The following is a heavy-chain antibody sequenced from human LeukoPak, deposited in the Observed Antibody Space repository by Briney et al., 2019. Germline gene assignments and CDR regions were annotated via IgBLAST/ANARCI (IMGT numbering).Heavy chain of an antibody. CDR3: AGDCSSTSCYESYNWFDP. CDR1: GFTFSSYE. Sequence: GGSLRLSCAASGFTFSSYEMNWVRQAPGKGLEWVSYISSSGSSIYYADSVKGRFTISRDNAKNSRYLQMNSLRAEDTAVYYCAGDCSSTSCYESYNWFDPWGQGTLVTVSS. J-gene: IGHJ5*02. V-gene: IGHV3-48*03. D-gene: IGHD2-2*01. CDR2: ISSSGSSI.